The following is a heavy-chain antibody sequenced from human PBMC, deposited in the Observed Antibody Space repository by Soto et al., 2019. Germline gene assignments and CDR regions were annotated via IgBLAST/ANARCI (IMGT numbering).Heavy chain of an antibody. Sequence: QVQLQESGPGLVKPSQTLSLTCTVSGGSISSGDYYWSWIRQPPGKGLEWIGYIYYSGSTYYNPSLKSRVTISVDTSKNQFSLKLSSVTAADTAVYYCARGGGSGSHAADYYYGMDVWGQGTTVTVSS. CDR3: ARGGGSGSHAADYYYGMDV. V-gene: IGHV4-30-4*01. CDR1: GGSISSGDYY. CDR2: IYYSGST. J-gene: IGHJ6*02. D-gene: IGHD3-10*01.